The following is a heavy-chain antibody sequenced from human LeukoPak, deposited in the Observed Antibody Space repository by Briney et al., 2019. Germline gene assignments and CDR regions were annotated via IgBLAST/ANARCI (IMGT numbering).Heavy chain of an antibody. D-gene: IGHD2-15*01. V-gene: IGHV4-34*01. Sequence: PSETLSLTCAVYGGSFSGYYWSWIRQPPGKGLEWIGEINHSGSTNYNPSLKSRVTISVDTSKNQFSLKVSSVTAADTAVYYCARGWCSGGSCRYPARYYYGMDVWGKGTTVTVSS. CDR1: GGSFSGYY. J-gene: IGHJ6*04. CDR3: ARGWCSGGSCRYPARYYYGMDV. CDR2: INHSGST.